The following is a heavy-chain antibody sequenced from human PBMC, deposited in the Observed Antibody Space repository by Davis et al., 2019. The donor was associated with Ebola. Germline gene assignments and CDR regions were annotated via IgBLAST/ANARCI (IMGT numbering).Heavy chain of an antibody. V-gene: IGHV1-69*13. D-gene: IGHD6-6*01. CDR2: IIPIFGTA. CDR3: ARGAEDSSSFYYYYGMDV. CDR1: GGTFSSYA. Sequence: AASVKVSCKASGGTFSSYAISWVRQAPGQGLEWMGGIIPIFGTANYAQKFQGRVTITADESTSTAYMELSSLRSEDTAVYYCARGAEDSSSFYYYYGMDVWGKGTTVTVSS. J-gene: IGHJ6*04.